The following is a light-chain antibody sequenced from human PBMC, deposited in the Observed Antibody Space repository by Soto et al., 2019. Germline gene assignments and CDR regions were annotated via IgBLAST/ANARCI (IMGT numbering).Light chain of an antibody. V-gene: IGKV3-11*01. CDR2: DAS. CDR3: QQRSNWPPLT. J-gene: IGKJ4*01. CDR1: QSVSSY. Sequence: EIVLTQSPATLSLSPGERATLSCRASQSVSSYLAWYQQKPGQAPRLLIYDASNRATGIPARFSGSGSGTDFPLTISSLEPEEFAVYYGQQRSNWPPLTFGGGTKVEIK.